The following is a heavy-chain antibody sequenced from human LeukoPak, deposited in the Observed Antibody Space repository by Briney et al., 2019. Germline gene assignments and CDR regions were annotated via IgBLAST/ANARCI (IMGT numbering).Heavy chain of an antibody. CDR3: AQAEKRESGHRFQH. Sequence: GGSLRLSCAASGFTFSSYVMSWVRQGPGEGLEWVSAISGTGGSAYYADSVKVRFTISRDNSKNTLYLEMNSLRADDTAVYYCAQAEKRESGHRFQHWGQGILVTVSS. J-gene: IGHJ1*01. CDR2: ISGTGGSA. CDR1: GFTFSSYV. D-gene: IGHD3-3*01. V-gene: IGHV3-23*01.